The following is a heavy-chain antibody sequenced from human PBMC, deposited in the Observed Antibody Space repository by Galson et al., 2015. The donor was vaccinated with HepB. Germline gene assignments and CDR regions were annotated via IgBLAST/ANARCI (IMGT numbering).Heavy chain of an antibody. CDR3: ARSTHSSSWYRPTYDAFDI. CDR2: INPSGGST. CDR1: GYTFTSYD. J-gene: IGHJ3*02. Sequence: SVKVSYKASGYTFTSYDMHWVRQAPAQGLEWMGIINPSGGSTSYAQKFQGRVTMTRDTSTSTVYMELSSLRSEDTAVYYCARSTHSSSWYRPTYDAFDIWGQGTMVTVSS. V-gene: IGHV1-46*01. D-gene: IGHD6-13*01.